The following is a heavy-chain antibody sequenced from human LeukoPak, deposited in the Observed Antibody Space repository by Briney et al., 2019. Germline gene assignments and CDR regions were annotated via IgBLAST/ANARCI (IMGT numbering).Heavy chain of an antibody. V-gene: IGHV3-23*01. D-gene: IGHD3-22*01. CDR3: AKRGVVIRVILVGFHKEAYYFDS. Sequence: GGSLRLSCAVSGITLSNYGMSWVRQAPGKGLEWVAGISDSGGRTNYADSVKGRFTISRDNPRNTLYLKMNSLRAEDTAVYFCAKRGVVIRVILVGFHKEAYYFDSWGQGALVTVSS. J-gene: IGHJ4*02. CDR1: GITLSNYG. CDR2: ISDSGGRT.